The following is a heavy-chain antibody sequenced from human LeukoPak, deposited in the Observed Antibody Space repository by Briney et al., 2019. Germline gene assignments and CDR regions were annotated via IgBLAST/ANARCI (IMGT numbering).Heavy chain of an antibody. CDR3: ARRSDRKNSPLRL. D-gene: IGHD6-25*01. CDR1: GESFSGNY. CDR2: INPSGST. J-gene: IGHJ4*02. V-gene: IGHV4-34*01. Sequence: SETLSLTCAVYGESFSGNYWSWIRQPPGKGLEWIGEINPSGSTNYNPSLKSRVTMSVDTSKNQFSLGLTSVTAADTAVYYCARRSDRKNSPLRLWSQGTLVTVSS.